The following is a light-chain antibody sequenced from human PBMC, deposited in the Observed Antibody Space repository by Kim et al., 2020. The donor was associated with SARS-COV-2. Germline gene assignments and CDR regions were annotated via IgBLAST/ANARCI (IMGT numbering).Light chain of an antibody. CDR2: GNS. V-gene: IGLV1-40*01. CDR1: SSNIGAGYD. J-gene: IGLJ2*01. CDR3: QSYDSSLSVVV. Sequence: QRVTISCTGSSSNIGAGYDVHWYQQLPGTAPKLLIYGNSNRPSGVPDRFSGSKSGTSASLAITGLQAEDEADYCCQSYDSSLSVVVFGGGTQLTVL.